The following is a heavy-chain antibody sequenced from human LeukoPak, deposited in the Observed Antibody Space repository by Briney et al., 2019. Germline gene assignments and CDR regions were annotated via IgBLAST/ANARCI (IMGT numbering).Heavy chain of an antibody. CDR3: ARVGYYDSSGYLDY. D-gene: IGHD3-22*01. J-gene: IGHJ4*02. CDR2: IYHSGST. CDR1: GYSISSGYY. V-gene: IGHV4-38-2*02. Sequence: SETLSLTCTVSGYSISSGYYWGWIRQPPGKGLEWTGSIYHSGSTYYNPSLKSRVTISVDTSKNQFSLKLSSVTAADTAVYYCARVGYYDSSGYLDYWGQGTLVTVSS.